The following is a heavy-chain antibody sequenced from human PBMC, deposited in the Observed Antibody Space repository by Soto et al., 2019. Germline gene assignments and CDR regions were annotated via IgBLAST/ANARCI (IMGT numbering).Heavy chain of an antibody. Sequence: GASVKVSCKASGYSFTNNGISWVRQAPGEGLEWMGWISAYNGNTNYVKKFQGRVTMTTDTSTSTASMELRSLRSDDTAVYYRARVSYSGNWFVHSVAGPNWFDPWGQGTLVTVSS. J-gene: IGHJ5*02. V-gene: IGHV1-18*01. CDR1: GYSFTNNG. CDR2: ISAYNGNT. D-gene: IGHD6-13*01. CDR3: ARVSYSGNWFVHSVAGPNWFDP.